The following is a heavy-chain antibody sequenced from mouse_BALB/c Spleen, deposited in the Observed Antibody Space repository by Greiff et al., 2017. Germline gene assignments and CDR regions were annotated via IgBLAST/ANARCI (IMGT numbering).Heavy chain of an antibody. CDR2: ISDGGSYT. CDR1: GFTFSDYY. CDR3: ARDQTSGNYVFAY. D-gene: IGHD2-1*01. V-gene: IGHV5-4*02. Sequence: DVKLVESGGGLVKPGGSLKLSCAASGFTFSDYYMYWVRQTPEKRLEWVATISDGGSYTYYPDSVKGRFTISRDNAKNNLYLQMSSLKSEDTAMYYCARDQTSGNYVFAYWGQGTLVTVSA. J-gene: IGHJ3*01.